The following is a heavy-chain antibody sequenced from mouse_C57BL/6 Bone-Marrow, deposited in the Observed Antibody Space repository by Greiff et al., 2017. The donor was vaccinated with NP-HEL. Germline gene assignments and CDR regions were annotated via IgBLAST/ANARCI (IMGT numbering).Heavy chain of an antibody. Sequence: QVQLQQPGAELVIPGASVKLSCKASGYTFTSYWMHWVKQRPGQGLEWIGEIDPSDSYTNYNQKFKGKSTLTVDKSSSTAYMQLSSLTSEDSAVYYCARNGSSLWYFDVWGTGTTVTVSS. V-gene: IGHV1-69*01. CDR3: ARNGSSLWYFDV. CDR1: GYTFTSYW. D-gene: IGHD1-1*01. CDR2: IDPSDSYT. J-gene: IGHJ1*03.